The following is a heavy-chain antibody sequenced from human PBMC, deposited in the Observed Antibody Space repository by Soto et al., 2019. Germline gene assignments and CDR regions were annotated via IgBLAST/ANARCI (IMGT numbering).Heavy chain of an antibody. D-gene: IGHD2-15*01. CDR3: AKVEVVTLDPLDY. CDR1: GFTFSSYA. Sequence: GGSLRLSCAASGFTFSSYAMTWVRQAPGKGLEWVSTITESGGSTYYADSVKGRLTISRDNSRNTLYLQMNSLTAEDTALYYCAKVEVVTLDPLDYWGQGTLVTVYS. V-gene: IGHV3-23*01. CDR2: ITESGGST. J-gene: IGHJ4*02.